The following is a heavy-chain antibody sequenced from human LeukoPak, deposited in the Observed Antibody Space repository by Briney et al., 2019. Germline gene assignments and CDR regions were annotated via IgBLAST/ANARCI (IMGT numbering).Heavy chain of an antibody. J-gene: IGHJ6*03. V-gene: IGHV3-33*01. CDR1: GFTFSSYG. CDR3: AREEHDYYYYYMDV. Sequence: GGSLRLSCAAFGFTFSSYGMHWVRQAPGKGLEWVAVIWYDGSNKYYADSVKGRFTISRDNSKNTLYLQMNSLRAEDTAVYYCAREEHDYYYYYMDVWGKGTTVSVSS. D-gene: IGHD1/OR15-1a*01. CDR2: IWYDGSNK.